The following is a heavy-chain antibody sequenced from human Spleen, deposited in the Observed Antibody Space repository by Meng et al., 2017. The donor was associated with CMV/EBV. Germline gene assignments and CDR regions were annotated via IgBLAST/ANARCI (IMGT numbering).Heavy chain of an antibody. D-gene: IGHD3/OR15-3a*01. Sequence: QVQLEQSGAEVKKPGASVKVPCKVSGYTLTELSMHWVRQAPGKGLEWMGGFDPDDGGSIYAQKFRGRATMTEDTSTDTAYMELSSLRSEDTAMYYCVTLGFGPSRNYFDNWGQGTLVTVSS. CDR2: FDPDDGGS. CDR3: VTLGFGPSRNYFDN. CDR1: GYTLTELS. J-gene: IGHJ4*02. V-gene: IGHV1-24*01.